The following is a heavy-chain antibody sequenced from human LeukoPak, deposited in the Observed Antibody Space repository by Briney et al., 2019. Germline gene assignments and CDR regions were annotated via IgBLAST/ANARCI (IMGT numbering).Heavy chain of an antibody. CDR3: ARDYYEWDDAFDI. V-gene: IGHV3-33*01. D-gene: IGHD3-22*01. Sequence: PGRSLRLSCAASGFTFSSYGMHWVRQAPGKGLEWVAVIWYDGSNKYYADSVKGRFTISRDNSKNTLYLQMNSLRAEDTAVYYCARDYYEWDDAFDIWGQGTMVTVSS. J-gene: IGHJ3*02. CDR2: IWYDGSNK. CDR1: GFTFSSYG.